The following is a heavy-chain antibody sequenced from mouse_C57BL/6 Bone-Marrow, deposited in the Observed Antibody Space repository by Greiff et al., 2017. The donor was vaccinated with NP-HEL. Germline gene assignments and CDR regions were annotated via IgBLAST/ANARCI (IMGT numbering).Heavy chain of an antibody. CDR3: TTGYYARDY. J-gene: IGHJ4*01. V-gene: IGHV14-4*01. Sequence: VQLQQSGAELVRPGASVKLSCTASGFNIKDAYMHWVKQRPEQGLEWIGWIDPENGDTEYASKFQGKATITADTSSTTAYLQLSSLTAEDTAVYYCTTGYYARDYWGQGTSVTVTS. CDR2: IDPENGDT. CDR1: GFNIKDAY.